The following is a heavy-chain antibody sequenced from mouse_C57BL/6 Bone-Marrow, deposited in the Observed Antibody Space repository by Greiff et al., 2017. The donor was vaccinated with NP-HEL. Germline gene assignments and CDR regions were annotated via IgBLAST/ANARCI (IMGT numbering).Heavy chain of an antibody. D-gene: IGHD1-1*01. V-gene: IGHV5-17*01. J-gene: IGHJ2*01. CDR2: ISSGSSTI. CDR3: ASLYYYGSSRGFDY. Sequence: EVMLVESGGGLVKPGGSLKLSCAASGFTFSDYGMHWVRQAPEKGLEWVAYISSGSSTIYYADTVKGRFTISRDNAKNTLFLQMTSLRSEDTAMYYCASLYYYGSSRGFDYWGQGTTLTVSS. CDR1: GFTFSDYG.